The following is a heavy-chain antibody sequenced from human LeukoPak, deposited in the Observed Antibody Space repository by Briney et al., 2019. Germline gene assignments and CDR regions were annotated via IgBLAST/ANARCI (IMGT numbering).Heavy chain of an antibody. D-gene: IGHD6-13*01. CDR2: IYYRGST. CDR3: ARLIGKRGRQQLFDL. J-gene: IGHJ2*01. V-gene: IGHV4-59*12. CDR1: GGSISSYY. Sequence: SETLSLTCTVSGGSISSYYWSWIRQPPGKGLEWIGYIYYRGSTNYNLSLKSRVTISVDTSKNQFSLKLSSVTAADTAVYYCARLIGKRGRQQLFDLWGRGTLVTVSS.